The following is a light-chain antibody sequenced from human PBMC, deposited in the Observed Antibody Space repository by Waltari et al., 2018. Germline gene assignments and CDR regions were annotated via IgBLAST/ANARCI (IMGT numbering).Light chain of an antibody. V-gene: IGLV2-14*03. CDR1: SRDFRLHNY. J-gene: IGLJ3*02. CDR2: AVT. Sequence: QSALTQPASVSGSPGQSNTLPRTGTSRDFRLHNYVSWYQQSPGKAPNLLIYAVTKRPSGVSSRFSGSRSGNTASLTISGLQPEDEADYYCCSHTFDSTWVFGGGTKLTVL. CDR3: CSHTFDSTWV.